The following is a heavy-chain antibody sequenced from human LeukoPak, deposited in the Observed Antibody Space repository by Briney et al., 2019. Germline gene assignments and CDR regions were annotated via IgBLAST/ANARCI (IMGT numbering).Heavy chain of an antibody. J-gene: IGHJ4*02. D-gene: IGHD2-2*01. V-gene: IGHV3-21*01. Sequence: PGGSLRLSCAASGFTYSSYSMNWVRQAPGKGVEWVSSMSSSSSYIYYADSVKGRFTIFRDNAKNSLYLQMNSLRAEDTAVYYCARGGRYQPLLGYWGQGNLVTVSS. CDR3: ARGGRYQPLLGY. CDR1: GFTYSSYS. CDR2: MSSSSSYI.